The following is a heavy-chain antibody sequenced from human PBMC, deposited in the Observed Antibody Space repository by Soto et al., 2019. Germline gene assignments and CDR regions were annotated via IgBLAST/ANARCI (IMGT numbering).Heavy chain of an antibody. J-gene: IGHJ4*02. V-gene: IGHV4-31*02. CDR3: ARVYYDILTGYSPFDY. Sequence: SETLSLTXTVSGGSISSGGYYWSWIRQHPGKGLEWIGYIYYSGSTYYNPSLKSRVTISVDTSKNQFSLKLSSVTAADTAVYYCARVYYDILTGYSPFDYWGQGTLVTVSS. CDR1: GGSISSGGYY. D-gene: IGHD3-9*01. CDR2: IYYSGST.